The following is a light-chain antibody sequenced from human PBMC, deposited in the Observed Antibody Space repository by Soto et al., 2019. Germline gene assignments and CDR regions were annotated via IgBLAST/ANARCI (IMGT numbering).Light chain of an antibody. J-gene: IGKJ2*01. CDR3: QQYNDWPPYT. V-gene: IGKV3-15*01. Sequence: EILMTQSPVTLSVSPGESATLSCRASQSVAYNLAWYQQKPGQAPRLLIYGASTRATDIPARFSGSGFVTEFTLPIIRLQSADFAVYYCQQYNDWPPYTFGQGNKLHIK. CDR1: QSVAYN. CDR2: GAS.